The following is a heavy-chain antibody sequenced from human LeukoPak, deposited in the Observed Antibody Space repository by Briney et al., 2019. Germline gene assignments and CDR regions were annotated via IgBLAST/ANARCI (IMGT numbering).Heavy chain of an antibody. Sequence: GGSLRLSCSASGFTFSSYAMHWVRQAPGKGLEYVSTIRSNGGSSYYADSVKGRFTISRDNSKNTLYLQMNSLRTDDTAVYYCARESPACGEDCYFDYWGQGTLSPSPQ. CDR2: IRSNGGSS. J-gene: IGHJ4*02. V-gene: IGHV3-64*04. D-gene: IGHD2-21*02. CDR3: ARESPACGEDCYFDY. CDR1: GFTFSSYA.